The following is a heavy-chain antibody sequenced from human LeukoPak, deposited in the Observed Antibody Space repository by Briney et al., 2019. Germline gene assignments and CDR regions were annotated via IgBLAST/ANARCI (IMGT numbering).Heavy chain of an antibody. CDR2: IYYSGST. Sequence: PPETLSLTCTVSGGSISSYYWSWIRQPPGKGLEWIGYIYYSGSTNYNPSLKSRVTISVDTSKNQFSLKLSSVTAADTAVYYCARFYDSSGYYQRAFDIWGQGTMVTVSS. V-gene: IGHV4-59*01. D-gene: IGHD3-22*01. CDR1: GGSISSYY. J-gene: IGHJ3*02. CDR3: ARFYDSSGYYQRAFDI.